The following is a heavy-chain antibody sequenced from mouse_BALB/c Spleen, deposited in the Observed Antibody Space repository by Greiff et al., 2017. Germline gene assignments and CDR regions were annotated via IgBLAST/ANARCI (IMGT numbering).Heavy chain of an antibody. Sequence: EVKLQESGPGLVKPSQSLSLTCTVTGYSITSDYAWNWIRQFPGNKLEWMGYISYSGSTSYNPSLKSRISITRDTSKNQFFLQLNSVTTEDTATYYCARGSSLLRMFAYWGQGTLVTVSA. CDR2: ISYSGST. J-gene: IGHJ3*01. CDR1: GYSITSDYA. D-gene: IGHD1-2*01. V-gene: IGHV3-2*02. CDR3: ARGSSLLRMFAY.